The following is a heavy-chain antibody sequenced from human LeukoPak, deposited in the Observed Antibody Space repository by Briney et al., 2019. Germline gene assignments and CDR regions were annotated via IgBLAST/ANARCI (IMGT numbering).Heavy chain of an antibody. V-gene: IGHV4-59*01. D-gene: IGHD6-19*01. Sequence: SETLSLTCTVSGSSISSYYWSWIRQPPGKGLEWIGYMYYSGSTNYNPSLKSRVTISVDTSKNQFSLKLSSVTAADTAVYYCARGAVAYYYFDNWGQGTLVTVSS. J-gene: IGHJ4*02. CDR2: MYYSGST. CDR3: ARGAVAYYYFDN. CDR1: GSSISSYY.